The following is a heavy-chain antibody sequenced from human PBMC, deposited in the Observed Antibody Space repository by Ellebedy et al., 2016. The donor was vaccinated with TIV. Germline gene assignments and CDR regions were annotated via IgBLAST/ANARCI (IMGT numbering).Heavy chain of an antibody. CDR3: ATKGVVVPAAKSYFDY. V-gene: IGHV1-69*13. J-gene: IGHJ4*02. Sequence: SVKVSCXASGGTFSSYAISWVRQAPGQGLEWMGGIIPIFGTANYAQKFQGRVTITADESTSTAYMELSSLRSEDTAVYYCATKGVVVPAAKSYFDYWGQGTLVTVSS. D-gene: IGHD2-2*01. CDR1: GGTFSSYA. CDR2: IIPIFGTA.